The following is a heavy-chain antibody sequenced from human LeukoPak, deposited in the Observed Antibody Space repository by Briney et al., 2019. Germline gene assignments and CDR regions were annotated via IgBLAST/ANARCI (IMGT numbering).Heavy chain of an antibody. J-gene: IGHJ6*03. V-gene: IGHV4-61*01. Sequence: SETLSLTCTVSGYSISSGYYWGWIRQPPGKGLEWIGYIYYSGSTNYNPSLKSRVTISVDTSKNQFSLKLSSVTAADTAVYYCARETKIAARSYYMDAWGKGTTVTVSS. CDR3: ARETKIAARSYYMDA. CDR1: GYSISSGYY. CDR2: IYYSGST. D-gene: IGHD6-6*01.